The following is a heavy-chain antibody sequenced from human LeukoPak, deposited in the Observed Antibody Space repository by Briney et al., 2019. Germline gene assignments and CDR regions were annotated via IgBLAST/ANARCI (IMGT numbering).Heavy chain of an antibody. J-gene: IGHJ3*02. Sequence: SETLSLTCTVSGGSISSYYWSWIRQPAGKGLEWIGRIYTSGSTNYNPSLKSRVTMSVDTSKNQFSLKLSSVTAADTAVYYCARDRHYISGYKNLDAFDIWGQGTMVTVSS. V-gene: IGHV4-4*07. D-gene: IGHD3-22*01. CDR2: IYTSGST. CDR3: ARDRHYISGYKNLDAFDI. CDR1: GGSISSYY.